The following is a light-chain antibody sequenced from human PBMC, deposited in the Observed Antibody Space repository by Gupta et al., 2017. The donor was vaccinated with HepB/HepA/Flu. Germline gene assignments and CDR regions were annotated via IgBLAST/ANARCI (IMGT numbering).Light chain of an antibody. Sequence: DIVMTQSPDSLAVSLGERAAINCKSSQSVLYNSNNKNYLAWYQQKPGQPPKLLLYWASTRESGVPDRFSGSGSGTDFTLTISSLQAEDVAVYYCQQYYSPPRTFGGGTKVEIK. J-gene: IGKJ4*01. V-gene: IGKV4-1*01. CDR1: QSVLYNSNNKNY. CDR2: WAS. CDR3: QQYYSPPRT.